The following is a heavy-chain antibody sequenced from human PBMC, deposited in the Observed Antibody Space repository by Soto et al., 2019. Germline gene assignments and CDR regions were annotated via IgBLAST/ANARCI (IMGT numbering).Heavy chain of an antibody. D-gene: IGHD3-10*01. J-gene: IGHJ6*02. V-gene: IGHV3-48*02. Sequence: EVQLVESGGGLVQPGGSLRLSCAASGFTFSSYSMNWVRQAPGKGLEWVSYISSSSSTIYYADSVKGRFTISRDNAKNSLYLQMNRLRDEDTAVYYCARLGDRITMVRGPAPYYYYYGMDVWGQGTTVTVSS. CDR3: ARLGDRITMVRGPAPYYYYYGMDV. CDR2: ISSSSSTI. CDR1: GFTFSSYS.